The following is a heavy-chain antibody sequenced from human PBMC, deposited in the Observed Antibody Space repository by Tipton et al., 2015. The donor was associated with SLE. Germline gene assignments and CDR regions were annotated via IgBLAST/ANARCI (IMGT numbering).Heavy chain of an antibody. D-gene: IGHD4-17*01. Sequence: TLSLTCTVSGGSIGNNQWSWIRQPAGRGLEWIGRVYNSGTSRYNPSLKSRVTMSLDTSKNQLSLKQRSATAADTAVYYCARHDYGDYGIWAFDMWGRGTVVSVSS. J-gene: IGHJ3*02. V-gene: IGHV4-4*07. CDR1: GGSIGNNQ. CDR2: VYNSGTS. CDR3: ARHDYGDYGIWAFDM.